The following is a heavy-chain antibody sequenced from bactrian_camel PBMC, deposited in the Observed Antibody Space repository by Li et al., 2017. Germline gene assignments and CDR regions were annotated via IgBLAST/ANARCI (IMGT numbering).Heavy chain of an antibody. Sequence: VQLVESGGGLVQPGGSLRLSCAASEFTFSVYYISWVRQAPGKGLEWVAIIHGGGGDTGYGVSVRGRFTISQDNAKNAVYLQMDSLKPEDTAMYYCAADQRNSMFCGGRWLISKFAYWGQGTQVTVS. CDR1: EFTFSVYY. J-gene: IGHJ6*01. CDR2: IHGGGGDT. CDR3: AADQRNSMFCGGRWLISKFAY. D-gene: IGHD2*01. V-gene: IGHV3S40*01.